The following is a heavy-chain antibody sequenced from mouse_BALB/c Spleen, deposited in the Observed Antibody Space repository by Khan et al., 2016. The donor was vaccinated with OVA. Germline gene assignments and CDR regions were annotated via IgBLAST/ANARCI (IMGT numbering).Heavy chain of an antibody. D-gene: IGHD2-2*01. CDR2: INPSTGYK. J-gene: IGHJ3*01. CDR1: GYTFTSYW. V-gene: IGHV1-7*01. CDR3: GRGGYGSLAY. Sequence: QVQLKQSGAELTKPGASVKMSCKASGYTFTSYWMHWVKQGPGQGLEWIGYINPSTGYKAYNQKFKDRATLTADKSSSTAYLQLSSLTSEDSAVYYCGRGGYGSLAYWGQGTLVTVSA.